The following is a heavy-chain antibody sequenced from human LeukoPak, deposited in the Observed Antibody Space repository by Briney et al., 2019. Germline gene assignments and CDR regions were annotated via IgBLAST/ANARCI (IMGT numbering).Heavy chain of an antibody. D-gene: IGHD6-13*01. Sequence: PSETLSLTCTVSGGSISSIDYYWGWIRQPPGKGLECIGSIYYSGRTYYNPSLKSRVTISVDTSKNQFSLKLSSVTAADTAVYYCARYSSPRGDEFDYWGQGTLVTVSS. CDR1: GGSISSIDYY. V-gene: IGHV4-39*07. CDR2: IYYSGRT. J-gene: IGHJ4*02. CDR3: ARYSSPRGDEFDY.